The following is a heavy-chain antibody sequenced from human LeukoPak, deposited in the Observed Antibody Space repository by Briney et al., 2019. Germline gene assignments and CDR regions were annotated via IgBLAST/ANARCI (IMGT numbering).Heavy chain of an antibody. V-gene: IGHV4-59*02. Sequence: SETLSLTCSVSGGSVTSQYWSWIRQPPGKGLEWIGYSYYTGSTKYSPSLQSRVTMSVDTSKNRLSLQLTSVTAADTAVYYCARSKDILTGYCFDYWGQGTLVTVSS. D-gene: IGHD3-9*01. J-gene: IGHJ4*02. CDR2: SYYTGST. CDR3: ARSKDILTGYCFDY. CDR1: GGSVTSQY.